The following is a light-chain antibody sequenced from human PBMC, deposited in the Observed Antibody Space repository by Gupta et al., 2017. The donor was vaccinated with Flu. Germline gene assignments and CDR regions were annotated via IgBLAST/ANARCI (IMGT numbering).Light chain of an antibody. Sequence: DIQMTQSPSSLSASVGDRVTITCRASQGIRNDLGWYQQKPGKAPKRLIYAASSSQSGVPSRISGSRSGTDFTLTISILHPEDFATYYCRRHNSFPWTFGQGTKVEIK. CDR1: QGIRND. CDR3: RRHNSFPWT. V-gene: IGKV1-17*01. J-gene: IGKJ1*01. CDR2: AAS.